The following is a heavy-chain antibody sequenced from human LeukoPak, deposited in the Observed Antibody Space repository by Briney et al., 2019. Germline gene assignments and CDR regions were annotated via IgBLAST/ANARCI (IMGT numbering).Heavy chain of an antibody. J-gene: IGHJ4*02. CDR1: GDTFNSHF. Sequence: ASVKGSCKASGDTFNSHFFHRVRQAPGQGLEWMGRIDPNSGATNYAPKFQDRITMTRDTSIVTAYMELNRLRSDDTAVYYCASDSGHSYGDIDFWGQGTRVTVSS. D-gene: IGHD5-18*01. CDR3: ASDSGHSYGDIDF. CDR2: IDPNSGAT. V-gene: IGHV1-2*06.